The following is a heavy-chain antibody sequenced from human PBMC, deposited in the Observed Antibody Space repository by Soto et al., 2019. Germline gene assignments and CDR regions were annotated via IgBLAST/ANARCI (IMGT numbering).Heavy chain of an antibody. J-gene: IGHJ6*03. V-gene: IGHV5-51*01. CDR3: ARHLAAANRHYYMDV. D-gene: IGHD2-15*01. Sequence: WCSWARQPPGKGLECIGISYPGDSDTRYSPSFQGQVTTTADKSISTAYLQWSSLKAPDTAMYYCARHLAAANRHYYMDVWGKGTTVTVSS. CDR1: W. CDR2: SYPGDSDT.